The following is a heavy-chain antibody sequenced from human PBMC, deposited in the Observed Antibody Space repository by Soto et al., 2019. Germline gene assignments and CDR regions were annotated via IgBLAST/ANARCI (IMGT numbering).Heavy chain of an antibody. CDR3: ARTTTLENYFDY. Sequence: QVQLQESGPGLVSPSETLSLTCTVSGGSFSNDYWSWSRQPPGKGLEWIGYIFYTGSSIYNPSLKSLVTMSVDMSKKEFSLTLSSVTAADTALYYCARTTTLENYFDYLGQGTLVTVSA. CDR1: GGSFSNDY. CDR2: IFYTGSS. V-gene: IGHV4-59*01. D-gene: IGHD2-15*01. J-gene: IGHJ4*02.